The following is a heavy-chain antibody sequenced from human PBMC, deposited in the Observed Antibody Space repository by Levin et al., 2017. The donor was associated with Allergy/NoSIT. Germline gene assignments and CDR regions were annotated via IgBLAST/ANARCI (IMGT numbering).Heavy chain of an antibody. CDR2: IYYSGST. J-gene: IGHJ4*02. Sequence: SQTLSLTCTVSGGSISSYYWSWIRQPPGKGLEWIGYIYYSGSTNYNPSLKSRVTISVDTSKNQFSLKLSSVTAADTAVYYCARVHSSSLVHYWGQGTLVTVSS. CDR3: ARVHSSSLVHY. V-gene: IGHV4-59*01. D-gene: IGHD3-22*01. CDR1: GGSISSYY.